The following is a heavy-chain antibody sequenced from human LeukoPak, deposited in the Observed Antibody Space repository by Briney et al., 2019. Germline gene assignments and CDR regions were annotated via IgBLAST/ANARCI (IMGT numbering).Heavy chain of an antibody. CDR1: GVTFRNYW. Sequence: PGRSLRLSCAASGVTFRNYWMNWVRQAPGKGLEWVANIKQDGSEKSYVDSVKGRFTISRDNANNLLYLQMYSLRAEDTAVYYCAVWGGGALDFWGQGTLVTVSS. CDR2: IKQDGSEK. D-gene: IGHD1-26*01. J-gene: IGHJ4*02. CDR3: AVWGGGALDF. V-gene: IGHV3-7*01.